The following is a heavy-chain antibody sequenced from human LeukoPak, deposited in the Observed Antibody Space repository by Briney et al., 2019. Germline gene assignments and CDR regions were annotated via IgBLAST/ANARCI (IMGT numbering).Heavy chain of an antibody. CDR2: INPSGGST. V-gene: IGHV1-46*01. CDR3: ARADDSSGYYPPGQY. CDR1: GYTFTSYY. Sequence: ASVKVSCKASGYTFTSYYMHWVRQAPGQGLEWMGIINPSGGSTSYAQKFQGRVTMTRDTSTSTVYMELSSLRSQDTAVYYCARADDSSGYYPPGQYWGQGTLVTVSS. J-gene: IGHJ4*02. D-gene: IGHD3-22*01.